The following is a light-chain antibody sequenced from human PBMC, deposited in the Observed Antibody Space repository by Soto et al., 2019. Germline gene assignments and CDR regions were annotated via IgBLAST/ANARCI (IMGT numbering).Light chain of an antibody. J-gene: IGLJ3*02. CDR1: SSNIGRDT. CDR3: AAWDDSLSIWV. CDR2: SNN. Sequence: QSVLTQPPSASGTPGQRVTISCSGSSSNIGRDTVNWYQQLPGMAPKLLIYSNNRRPSGVPDRFSGSKSGTSASLAISGLQFEDEADYYCAAWDDSLSIWVFGGGTKLTVL. V-gene: IGLV1-44*01.